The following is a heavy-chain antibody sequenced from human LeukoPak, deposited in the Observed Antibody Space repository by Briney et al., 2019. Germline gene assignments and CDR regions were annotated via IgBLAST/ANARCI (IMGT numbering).Heavy chain of an antibody. V-gene: IGHV3-72*01. CDR3: VRVGRSETLDY. CDR2: SRNKANSYTT. CDR1: GFTFSDHY. J-gene: IGHJ4*02. Sequence: GGSLRPSCAASGFTFSDHYMDWVRQAPGKGLEWVGRSRNKANSYTTEYAASVKGRFTISRDDSKNSLYLQMNSLRTEDTAVYHCVRVGRSETLDYWGQGTLVTVSS.